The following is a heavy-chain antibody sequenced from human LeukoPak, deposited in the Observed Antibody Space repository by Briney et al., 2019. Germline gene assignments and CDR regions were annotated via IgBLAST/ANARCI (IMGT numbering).Heavy chain of an antibody. J-gene: IGHJ4*02. Sequence: GGSLRLSCAASGFTFSSYAMSWVRQAPGKGLEWVSAISGSGGSTYYADSVKGRFTISRDNSKNTLYLQMNSLRAEDTAVYYCARPPDSSGLYFDYWGQGTLVTVSS. CDR3: ARPPDSSGLYFDY. V-gene: IGHV3-23*01. CDR1: GFTFSSYA. D-gene: IGHD3-22*01. CDR2: ISGSGGST.